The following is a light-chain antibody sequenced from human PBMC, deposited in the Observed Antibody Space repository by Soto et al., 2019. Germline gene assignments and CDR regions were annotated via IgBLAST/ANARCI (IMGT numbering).Light chain of an antibody. CDR1: QSVSSSY. Sequence: EIVLTQSPGTLSLSPGERATLSCRASQSVSSSYLAWYQQKPGQAPRLLIYGASSRATGIPDRFSGSGSGTDFTLTIRILEPEDFAVYYCQQYGSSPDTFGQGTKLEIK. CDR3: QQYGSSPDT. V-gene: IGKV3-20*01. CDR2: GAS. J-gene: IGKJ2*01.